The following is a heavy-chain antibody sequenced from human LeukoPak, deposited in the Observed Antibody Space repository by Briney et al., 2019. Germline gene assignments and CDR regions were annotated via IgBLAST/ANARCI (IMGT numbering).Heavy chain of an antibody. J-gene: IGHJ4*02. D-gene: IGHD4-17*01. Sequence: SETLSLTCTVSGGSITSYYWSWIRQPPGKGLEWIGYIYYSGSTNYNPSLKSRVTISVDTSKNQFSLNLSSVTAADTAVYYCARGHDYGDFDYWGQGTLVTVSS. CDR2: IYYSGST. CDR1: GGSITSYY. V-gene: IGHV4-59*01. CDR3: ARGHDYGDFDY.